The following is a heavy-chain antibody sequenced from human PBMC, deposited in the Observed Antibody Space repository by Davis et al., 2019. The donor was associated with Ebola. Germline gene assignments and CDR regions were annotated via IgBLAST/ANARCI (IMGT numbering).Heavy chain of an antibody. J-gene: IGHJ6*04. CDR3: ARGGMDV. V-gene: IGHV3-30-3*01. Sequence: GESLKISCAASGFTFSSYAMHWVRQAPGKGLEWVAVISYDGSNKYYADSVKGRFTISRDNSKNTLYLQMNSLRAEDTAVYYCARGGMDVWGKGTTVTVSS. CDR1: GFTFSSYA. CDR2: ISYDGSNK.